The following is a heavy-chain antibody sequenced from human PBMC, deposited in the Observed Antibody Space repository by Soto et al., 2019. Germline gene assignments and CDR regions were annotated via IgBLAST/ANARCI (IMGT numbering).Heavy chain of an antibody. CDR1: GFTFSNSA. D-gene: IGHD6-19*01. Sequence: VPLLESGGGLVQPGGSLRLSCTASGFTFSNSAMTWVRQAPGKGLEWVSIISAAGRSAYHADSVKGRFTISRDNSKNTLYLRMTSLRAEDTAVYYCAKDGHWLDVLLDSWGQGALVTVSS. J-gene: IGHJ4*02. CDR3: AKDGHWLDVLLDS. V-gene: IGHV3-23*01. CDR2: ISAAGRSA.